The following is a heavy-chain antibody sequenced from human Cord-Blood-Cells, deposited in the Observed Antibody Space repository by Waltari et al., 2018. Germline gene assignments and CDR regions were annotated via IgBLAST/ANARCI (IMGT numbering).Heavy chain of an antibody. V-gene: IGHV1-69*12. D-gene: IGHD3-10*01. Sequence: QVQLVQSGAEVKKPGSSVKVSCKASGGTFSGYAISWVRQAPGQGLEWMGGIIPIFGTANYAQKIQGRVTITADESTSTAYMELSSLRSEDTAVYYCASFYGSGSYYAFDIWGQGTMVTVSS. J-gene: IGHJ3*02. CDR1: GGTFSGYA. CDR3: ASFYGSGSYYAFDI. CDR2: IIPIFGTA.